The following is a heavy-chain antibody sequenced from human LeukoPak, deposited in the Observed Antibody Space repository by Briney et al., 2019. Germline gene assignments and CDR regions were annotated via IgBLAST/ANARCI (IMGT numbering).Heavy chain of an antibody. CDR1: GGSISSSSYY. CDR2: IYYSGST. V-gene: IGHV4-39*01. J-gene: IGHJ5*02. D-gene: IGHD4-17*01. Sequence: PSETLSLTCTVSGGSISSSSYYWGWIRQPPGKGLEWIGSIYYSGSTYYNPSLKSRVTISVDTSKNQFSLKLSSATAADTAVYYCARQGGTVTTSRFDPWGQGTLVTVSS. CDR3: ARQGGTVTTSRFDP.